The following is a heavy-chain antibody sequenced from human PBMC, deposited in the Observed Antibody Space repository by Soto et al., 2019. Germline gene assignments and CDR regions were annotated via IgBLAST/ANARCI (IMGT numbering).Heavy chain of an antibody. CDR3: ARGTVLRYFDWFHKPYYYYYMDV. CDR2: INHSGST. Sequence: PSETLSLTCAVYGGSFSGYYWSWIRQPPGKGLEWIGEINHSGSTNYNPSLKSRVTISVDTSKNQFSLKLSSVTAADTAVYYCARGTVLRYFDWFHKPYYYYYMDVWGKGTTVTVSS. V-gene: IGHV4-34*01. D-gene: IGHD3-9*01. CDR1: GGSFSGYY. J-gene: IGHJ6*03.